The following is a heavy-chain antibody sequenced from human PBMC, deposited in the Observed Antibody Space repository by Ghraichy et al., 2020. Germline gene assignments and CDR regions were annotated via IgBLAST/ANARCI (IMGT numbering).Heavy chain of an antibody. Sequence: SETLSLTCGVSNGSLSGYFWAWIRQSPGKGLEWIGEINHSGFTNYSPSLKSRVTISVDTAKNHFSLKLSSVTAADTAVYYCARVNLRITMVLAVSSRGDYYGMDVWGQGTTVTVSS. J-gene: IGHJ6*02. CDR3: ARVNLRITMVLAVSSRGDYYGMDV. V-gene: IGHV4-34*01. CDR2: INHSGFT. CDR1: NGSLSGYF. D-gene: IGHD3-10*01.